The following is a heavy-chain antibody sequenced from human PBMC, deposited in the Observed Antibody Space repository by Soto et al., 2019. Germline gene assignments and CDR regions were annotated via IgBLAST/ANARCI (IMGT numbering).Heavy chain of an antibody. CDR2: INPNIGGT. CDR3: ARGGMVVAPAGYYYGMDV. J-gene: IGHJ6*02. D-gene: IGHD2-2*01. Sequence: SVKVACKSSGYTLTSYYMHLVRQAPGQGLEWMGWINPNIGGTNYAQKFQGRVTMTRDTSISTAYMELSRLRSDDTAVYYCARGGMVVAPAGYYYGMDVWGQGTTVTVSS. V-gene: IGHV1-2*02. CDR1: GYTLTSYY.